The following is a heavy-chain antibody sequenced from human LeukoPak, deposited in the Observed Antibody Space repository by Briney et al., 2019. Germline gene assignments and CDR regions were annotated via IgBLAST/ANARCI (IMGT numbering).Heavy chain of an antibody. CDR1: GGTFSSYA. CDR2: IIPIFGTA. D-gene: IGHD6-13*01. V-gene: IGHV1-69*13. J-gene: IGHJ2*01. CDR3: ARDLSSSWYSYWYFDL. Sequence: SVKVSCKASGGTFSSYAISWVRQAPGQGLEWMGGIIPIFGTANYAQKFQGRVTITADESTSTAYMELSSLRSEDTAVYYCARDLSSSWYSYWYFDLWGRGTLVTVSS.